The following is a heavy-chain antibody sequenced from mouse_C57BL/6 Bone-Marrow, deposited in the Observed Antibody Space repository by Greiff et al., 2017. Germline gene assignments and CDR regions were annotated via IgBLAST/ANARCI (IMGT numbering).Heavy chain of an antibody. CDR1: GYSITSGYY. Sequence: EVHLVESGPGLVKPSQSLSLTCSVTGYSITSGYYWNWIRQFPGNKLEWMGYISYDGSNNYNPSLKNRISITRDTSKNQFFLKLNSVTTEDTATYYCARGYYYGSSYDYWGQGTTLTVSS. D-gene: IGHD1-1*01. CDR2: ISYDGSN. CDR3: ARGYYYGSSYDY. V-gene: IGHV3-6*01. J-gene: IGHJ2*01.